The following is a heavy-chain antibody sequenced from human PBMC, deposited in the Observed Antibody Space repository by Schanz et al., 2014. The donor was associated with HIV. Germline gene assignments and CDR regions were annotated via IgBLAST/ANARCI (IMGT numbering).Heavy chain of an antibody. D-gene: IGHD2-21*02. Sequence: EVQLAESGGGLVKPGGSLRLSCAGSGFTFSDYSMTWVRQSPGRGLEWLAYISPGGDTIYYAESVKGRFTISRDNAKKSLFLQMNSLRDEDTAIYFCARDSVDAVVTSTDYYNGIDVWGQGTTVTVSS. CDR2: ISPGGDTI. CDR3: ARDSVDAVVTSTDYYNGIDV. J-gene: IGHJ6*02. V-gene: IGHV3-48*02. CDR1: GFTFSDYS.